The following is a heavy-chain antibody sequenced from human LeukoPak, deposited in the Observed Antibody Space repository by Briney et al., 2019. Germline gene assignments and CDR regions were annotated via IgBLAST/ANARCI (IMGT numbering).Heavy chain of an antibody. J-gene: IGHJ4*02. Sequence: PGGSLRLSCAASGFIVSSNYMSWVRQAPGKGLEWVSVIYSGGSTYYADSVKGRFTISRDNSKNTLYLQMNSLRAEDTAVYYCARDRPYYVWGSYRYFDYWGQGTLVTVSS. V-gene: IGHV3-53*01. CDR2: IYSGGST. CDR1: GFIVSSNY. CDR3: ARDRPYYVWGSYRYFDY. D-gene: IGHD3-16*02.